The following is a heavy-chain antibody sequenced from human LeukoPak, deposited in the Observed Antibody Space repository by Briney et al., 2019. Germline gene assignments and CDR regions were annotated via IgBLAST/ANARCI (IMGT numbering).Heavy chain of an antibody. CDR1: GYTFTGYY. D-gene: IGHD3-22*01. CDR3: ARDLQSSSGYYYVVGY. CDR2: INPNSGGT. Sequence: VASVKVSCKASGYTFTGYYMHWVRQAPGQGLEWMGWINPNSGGTNYAQKFQGRVTMTRDTSISTAYMELSRLRSDDTVVYYCARDLQSSSGYYYVVGYWGQGTLVTVSS. V-gene: IGHV1-2*02. J-gene: IGHJ4*02.